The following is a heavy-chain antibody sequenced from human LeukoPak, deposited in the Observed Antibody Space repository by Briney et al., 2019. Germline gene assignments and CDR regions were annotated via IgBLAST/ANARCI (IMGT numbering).Heavy chain of an antibody. V-gene: IGHV3-64*01. CDR3: ARDTRPVEMATVDY. Sequence: GGSLRLSCAASGFTFSSYAMHRVRQAPGKGLEYVSAISSNGGSTYYANSVKGRFTISRDNSKNTLYLQMGSLRAEDMAVYYCARDTRPVEMATVDYWGQGVLVTVSS. CDR2: ISSNGGST. D-gene: IGHD5-24*01. J-gene: IGHJ4*02. CDR1: GFTFSSYA.